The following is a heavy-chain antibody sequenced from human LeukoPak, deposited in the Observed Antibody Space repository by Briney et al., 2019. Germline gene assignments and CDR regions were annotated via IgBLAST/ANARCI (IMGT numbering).Heavy chain of an antibody. CDR3: AKAARGSGWLLQGRDAFDI. CDR1: GGTFSSYA. J-gene: IGHJ3*02. D-gene: IGHD6-19*01. Sequence: ASVKVSCKASGGTFSSYAISWVRQAPGQGLEWMGGIIPIFGTANYAQKFQGRVTITADESTSKAYMELSSLRAEDTAVYYCAKAARGSGWLLQGRDAFDIWGQGTVVTVSS. V-gene: IGHV1-69*13. CDR2: IIPIFGTA.